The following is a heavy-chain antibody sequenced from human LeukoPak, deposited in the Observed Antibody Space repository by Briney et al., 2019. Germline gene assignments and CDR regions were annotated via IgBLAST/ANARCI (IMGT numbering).Heavy chain of an antibody. Sequence: GGTLRLSCAASGFTFSKACMNWVRHAPGKGLEWVGRIKSETEGWATDYAAPVKGRFTISRDDSKNTVHLQMSSLKAEDTAMYYCTTMANYWGQGTLVTVSS. CDR1: GFTFSKAC. D-gene: IGHD5-24*01. CDR2: IKSETEGWAT. CDR3: TTMANY. J-gene: IGHJ4*02. V-gene: IGHV3-15*01.